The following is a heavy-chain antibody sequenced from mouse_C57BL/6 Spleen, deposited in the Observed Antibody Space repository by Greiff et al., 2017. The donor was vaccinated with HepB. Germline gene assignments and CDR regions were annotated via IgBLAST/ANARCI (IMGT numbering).Heavy chain of an antibody. V-gene: IGHV6-3*01. CDR3: TDDGYPGAMDY. J-gene: IGHJ4*01. D-gene: IGHD2-3*01. CDR1: GFTFSNYW. Sequence: EVKVEESGGGLVQPGGSMKLSCVASGFTFSNYWMNWVRQSPEKGLEWVAQIRLKSDNYATHYAESVKGRFTISRDDSKSSVYLQMNNLRAEDTGIYYCTDDGYPGAMDYWGQGTSVTVSS. CDR2: IRLKSDNYAT.